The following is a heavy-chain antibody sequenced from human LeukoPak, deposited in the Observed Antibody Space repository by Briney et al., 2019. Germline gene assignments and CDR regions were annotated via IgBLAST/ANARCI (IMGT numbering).Heavy chain of an antibody. D-gene: IGHD5/OR15-5a*01. J-gene: IGHJ3*02. CDR3: ARGHVTVSAHDDAFDI. CDR1: GFTFSGAW. Sequence: GGSLRLSCTASGFTFSGAWMTWVRQAPGKGLEWVANIREDGTEKNYVDSVKGRFTISRDNAKNSLYLQMNSLRAEDTAVYYCARGHVTVSAHDDAFDIWGQGTMVTVSS. V-gene: IGHV3-7*01. CDR2: IREDGTEK.